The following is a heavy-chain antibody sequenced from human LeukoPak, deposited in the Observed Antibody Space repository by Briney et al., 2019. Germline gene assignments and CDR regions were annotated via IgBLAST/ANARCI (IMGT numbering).Heavy chain of an antibody. Sequence: GGSLRLSCAASGFTFSSYSMNWVRQAPGKGLEWVSSISSSSSYIYYADSVKGRFTISRDNAKNSLYLQMNSLRAEDTAVYYCARVNEADWELARMYYFDYWGQGTLVTASS. D-gene: IGHD1-26*01. CDR2: ISSSSSYI. V-gene: IGHV3-21*01. CDR1: GFTFSSYS. J-gene: IGHJ4*02. CDR3: ARVNEADWELARMYYFDY.